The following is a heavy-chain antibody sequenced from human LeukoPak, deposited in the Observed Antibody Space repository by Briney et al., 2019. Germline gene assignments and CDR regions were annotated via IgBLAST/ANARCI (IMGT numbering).Heavy chain of an antibody. CDR2: ISPNSGGT. Sequence: ASVKVSCKASGHTFTGYYMHWVRQAPGQGLEWMGRISPNSGGTNYAQKFQGRVTMTRDTSISTAYIELSRLRSDDTAVYYCARDLPYSSGSLRRVDAFHIWGQGTMVTVSS. V-gene: IGHV1-2*06. D-gene: IGHD6-19*01. J-gene: IGHJ3*02. CDR3: ARDLPYSSGSLRRVDAFHI. CDR1: GHTFTGYY.